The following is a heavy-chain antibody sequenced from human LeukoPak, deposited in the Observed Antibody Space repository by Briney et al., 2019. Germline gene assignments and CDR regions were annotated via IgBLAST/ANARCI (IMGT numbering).Heavy chain of an antibody. CDR1: GFTFSDYY. CDR3: ARDVFSSGGDYPDWYFDL. CDR2: ISSSGSTI. J-gene: IGHJ2*01. Sequence: GGSLRLSCAASGFTFSDYYMSWIRPAPGKGLEWVSYISSSGSTIYYADSVKGRFTISRDNAKNSLYLQMNSLRAEDTAVYYCARDVFSSGGDYPDWYFDLWGRGTLVTVSS. V-gene: IGHV3-11*01. D-gene: IGHD2-21*02.